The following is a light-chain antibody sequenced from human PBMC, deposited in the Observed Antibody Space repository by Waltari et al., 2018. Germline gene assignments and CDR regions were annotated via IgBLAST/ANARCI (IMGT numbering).Light chain of an antibody. Sequence: EIFITPSPTTLSVSPGERTTLPFRASQSCSSNLAWYQKKPGQAPRLLIYGASSRATGFSDRFRGSGSGTEFTLTISRLQSEDFAVYFCLQYDNWPRAFGQGTKLEIK. CDR2: GAS. CDR3: LQYDNWPRA. J-gene: IGKJ2*01. V-gene: IGKV3-15*01. CDR1: QSCSSN.